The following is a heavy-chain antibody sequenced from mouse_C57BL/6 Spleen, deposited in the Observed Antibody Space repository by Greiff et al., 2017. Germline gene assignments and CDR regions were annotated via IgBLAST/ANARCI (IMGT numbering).Heavy chain of an antibody. CDR2: IYPGSGST. CDR1: GYTFTSYW. Sequence: QVQLQQPGAELVKPGASVKMSCKASGYTFTSYWITWVKQRPGQGLEWIGDIYPGSGSTNYNEKFKSKATLTVDTSTSTAYRQLSSLTSEDSAVYYCSRGDCYGSSYWFAHWGEGTLATVSA. J-gene: IGHJ3*01. CDR3: SRGDCYGSSYWFAH. D-gene: IGHD1-1*01. V-gene: IGHV1-55*01.